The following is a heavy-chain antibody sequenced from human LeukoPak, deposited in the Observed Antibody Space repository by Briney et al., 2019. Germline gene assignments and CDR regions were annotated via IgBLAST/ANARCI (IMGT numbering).Heavy chain of an antibody. D-gene: IGHD1-26*01. Sequence: SETLSLTCTVSGGSISSDYWSWIRQPAGKGLEWIGRVYASGSTSYNPSLKSRVTMSVDTSKNQFSLKLSSVTAADTAVYYCARDSTYSGSYSAIDLWGQGTLVTVSS. CDR3: ARDSTYSGSYSAIDL. CDR2: VYASGST. CDR1: GGSISSDY. V-gene: IGHV4-4*07. J-gene: IGHJ5*02.